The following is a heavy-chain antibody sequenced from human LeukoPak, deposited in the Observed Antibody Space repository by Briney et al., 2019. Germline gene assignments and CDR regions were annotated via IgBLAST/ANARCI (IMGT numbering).Heavy chain of an antibody. CDR1: GGSFSGYY. CDR3: ARGHRSSWDIHRYYFDY. D-gene: IGHD6-13*01. Sequence: NPSETLSLTCAVYGGSFSGYYWSWIRQSPGKGLEWIGEINHSGSTNYNPSLKSRVTISVDTSKNQFSLKLSSVTAADTAVYYCARGHRSSWDIHRYYFDYWGQGTLVTVSS. V-gene: IGHV4-34*01. J-gene: IGHJ4*02. CDR2: INHSGST.